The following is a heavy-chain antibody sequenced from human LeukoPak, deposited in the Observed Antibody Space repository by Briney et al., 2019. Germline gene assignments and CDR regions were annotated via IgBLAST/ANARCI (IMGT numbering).Heavy chain of an antibody. CDR2: IYHSGNT. CDR3: ARCPLVITYYFDS. CDR1: GGSISSSSNY. Sequence: PSETLSLTCTVSGGSISSSSNYWGWVRQPPGKGLEWIGSIYHSGNTYYNPSLKSRVTISVDTSKKQFSLKLSSVTATDTAVYYCARCPLVITYYFDSWGQGTLVTVSS. J-gene: IGHJ4*02. D-gene: IGHD3-22*01. V-gene: IGHV4-39*01.